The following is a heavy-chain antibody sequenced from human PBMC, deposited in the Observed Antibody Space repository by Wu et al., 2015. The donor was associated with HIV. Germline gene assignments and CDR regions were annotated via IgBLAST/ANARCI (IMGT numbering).Heavy chain of an antibody. V-gene: IGHV1-18*01. D-gene: IGHD3-3*01. Sequence: QVLLVQSGIEMKKPGASVRVSCKASGYNFPSYGITWVRQAPGQGLEWMGWISAYNGNTNYAQKFRDRVTMTTDTATSTAYMELRSLRSDDTAVYYCARAPSGYLKRYYLDNWGQGTLVTVSS. CDR2: ISAYNGNT. CDR3: ARAPSGYLKRYYLDN. J-gene: IGHJ4*02. CDR1: GYNFPSYG.